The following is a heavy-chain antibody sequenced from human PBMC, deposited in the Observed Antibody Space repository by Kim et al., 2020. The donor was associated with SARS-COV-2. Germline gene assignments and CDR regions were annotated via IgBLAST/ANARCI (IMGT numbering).Heavy chain of an antibody. Sequence: ASVKVSCKASGYTFTSYDINWVRQATGQGLEWMGWMNPNSGNTGYAQKFQGRVTMTRYTSISTAYMDLSSLRSEDTAVYYCARAKLVQGVFYYYYYLDVWGKGTTVTVSS. J-gene: IGHJ6*03. D-gene: IGHD3-10*01. CDR3: ARAKLVQGVFYYYYYLDV. CDR1: GYTFTSYD. CDR2: MNPNSGNT. V-gene: IGHV1-8*01.